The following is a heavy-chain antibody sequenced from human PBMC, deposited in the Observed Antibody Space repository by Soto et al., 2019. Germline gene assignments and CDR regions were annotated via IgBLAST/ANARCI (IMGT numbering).Heavy chain of an antibody. V-gene: IGHV3-21*04. CDR1: GFTFSSHG. Sequence: GGSLRLSCAASGFTFSSHGMIWVRQAPGKGLEWVSSISSSSSYIYYADSVKGRFTISRDNAKNSLYLQMNSLRVEDTAVYYCAKDPLKYSSSWYLEWWFDPWGQGTLVTVSS. J-gene: IGHJ5*02. CDR2: ISSSSSYI. CDR3: AKDPLKYSSSWYLEWWFDP. D-gene: IGHD6-13*01.